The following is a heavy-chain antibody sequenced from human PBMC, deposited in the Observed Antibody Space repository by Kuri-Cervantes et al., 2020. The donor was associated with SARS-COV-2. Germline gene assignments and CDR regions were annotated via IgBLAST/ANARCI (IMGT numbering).Heavy chain of an antibody. CDR3: VRNGDHWNFDY. CDR2: INPDGSYT. J-gene: IGHJ4*02. Sequence: GESLKISCAASGFTFSGHWIHWVRQAPGKGLVWVSRINPDGSYTNNADSVKGRFNLSSDNAKNMLFLQMNSLRAEDTAVYYCVRNGDHWNFDYWGQGTLVTVSS. V-gene: IGHV3-74*01. CDR1: GFTFSGHW. D-gene: IGHD1-1*01.